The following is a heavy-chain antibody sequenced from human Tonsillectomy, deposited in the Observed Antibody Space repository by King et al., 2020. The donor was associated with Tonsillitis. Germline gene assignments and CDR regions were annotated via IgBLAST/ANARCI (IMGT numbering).Heavy chain of an antibody. CDR1: GFTFSSYA. D-gene: IGHD3-3*01. V-gene: IGHV3-23*04. Sequence: VQLVESGGGLVQPGGSLRLSCAASGFTFSSYAMSWGCQAPGKGPEWGSAISGSGGSTYYADSVKGRFTISRDNSKNTLYLQMNSLRAEDTAVYYCAKDLVGRYDFWSGYSPDYWGQGTLVTVSS. J-gene: IGHJ4*02. CDR3: AKDLVGRYDFWSGYSPDY. CDR2: ISGSGGST.